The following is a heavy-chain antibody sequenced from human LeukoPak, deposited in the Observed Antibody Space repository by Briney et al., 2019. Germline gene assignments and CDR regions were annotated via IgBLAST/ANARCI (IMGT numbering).Heavy chain of an antibody. CDR2: INPDSGGT. CDR1: AYTFTVYY. CDR3: AREGSGWYGNFDY. D-gene: IGHD6-19*01. J-gene: IGHJ4*02. Sequence: GASVKVSCKASAYTFTVYYMHWVRQAPGQGLERMGWINPDSGGTNYAQKFQGRVTMTRDTSISTAYMEVSRLRSDDTAVYYCAREGSGWYGNFDYWGQGTLVTVSS. V-gene: IGHV1-2*02.